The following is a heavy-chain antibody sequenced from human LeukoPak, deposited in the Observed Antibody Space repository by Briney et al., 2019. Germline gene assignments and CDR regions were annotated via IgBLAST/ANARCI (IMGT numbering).Heavy chain of an antibody. CDR1: GGHFSAYY. V-gene: IGHV4-34*01. CDR2: INHSGST. D-gene: IGHD3-3*01. J-gene: IGHJ4*02. Sequence: PSETLSLTCAVYGGHFSAYYWNWIRQSPGKGLEWIGEINHSGSTNYNPSLKSRVTISGDPSKNQFSLKVSSVTAADTAVYYCARDHDFWSGYFDYWGQGTLVTVSS. CDR3: ARDHDFWSGYFDY.